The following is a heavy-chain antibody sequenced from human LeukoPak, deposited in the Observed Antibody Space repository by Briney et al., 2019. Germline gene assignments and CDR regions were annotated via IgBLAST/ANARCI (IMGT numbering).Heavy chain of an antibody. CDR1: GYTFSDFG. CDR3: ARGSPSDY. V-gene: IGHV1-18*01. J-gene: IGHJ4*02. Sequence: AAVKVSYQTSGYTFSDFGMSWVRQAPGQGLEWMGWISAYNGDTNYAHNLQGRVTMTTDTSTSTAYMELRSLRSDDTAVYYCARGSPSDYWGQGTLVTVSS. D-gene: IGHD3-10*01. CDR2: ISAYNGDT.